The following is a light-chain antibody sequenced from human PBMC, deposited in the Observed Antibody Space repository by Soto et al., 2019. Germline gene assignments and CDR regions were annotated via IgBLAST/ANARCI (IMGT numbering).Light chain of an antibody. CDR3: CSYAGSYVV. V-gene: IGLV2-23*01. Sequence: QSALTQPASVSGSPGQSITISCTGTSSDVGSDNLVSWYQQHPGKAPKLMIYEGSKRPSGVSNRFSGSKSGNTASLTISGLHAEDEADYYCCSYAGSYVVFGGGTKLTVL. CDR2: EGS. CDR1: SSDVGSDNL. J-gene: IGLJ2*01.